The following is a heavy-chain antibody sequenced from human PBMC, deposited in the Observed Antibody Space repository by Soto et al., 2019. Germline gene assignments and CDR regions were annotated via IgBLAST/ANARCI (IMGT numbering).Heavy chain of an antibody. Sequence: ASLKVSCKASGYTFTSYGISWVRQAPGQGPEWMGWISAYNGNTNYAQKLQGRVTMTTDTSTSTAYMELRSLRSDDTAVYYCARDDYPGGYDYWGQGTQVTVYS. CDR2: ISAYNGNT. J-gene: IGHJ4*02. CDR3: ARDDYPGGYDY. V-gene: IGHV1-18*01. D-gene: IGHD6-25*01. CDR1: GYTFTSYG.